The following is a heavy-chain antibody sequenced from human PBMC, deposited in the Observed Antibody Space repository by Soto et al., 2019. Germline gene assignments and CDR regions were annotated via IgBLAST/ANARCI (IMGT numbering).Heavy chain of an antibody. Sequence: TSETLSLTCTVSGGSISGGSNYWGWIRQPPGKGLEWIGSIFYGGNTYYNPSLKSRVAISVDTSKNQFSLKLTSVTAADTAVYYCATDETISWFFTWGRGVQVTVSS. J-gene: IGHJ5*02. CDR1: GGSISGGSNY. CDR3: ATDETISWFFT. V-gene: IGHV4-39*02. CDR2: IFYGGNT.